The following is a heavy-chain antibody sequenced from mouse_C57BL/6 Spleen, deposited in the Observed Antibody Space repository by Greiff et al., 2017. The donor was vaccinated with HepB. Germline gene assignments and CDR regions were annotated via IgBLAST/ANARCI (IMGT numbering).Heavy chain of an antibody. V-gene: IGHV1-64*01. CDR2: IHPNSGST. J-gene: IGHJ2*01. D-gene: IGHD2-3*01. CDR1: GYTFTSYW. Sequence: QVHVKQPGAELVKPGASVKLSCKASGYTFTSYWMHWVKQRPGQGLEWIGMIHPNSGSTNYNEKFKSKATLTVDKSSSTAYMQLSSLTSEDSAVYYCARSGMAYFDYWGQGTTLTVSS. CDR3: ARSGMAYFDY.